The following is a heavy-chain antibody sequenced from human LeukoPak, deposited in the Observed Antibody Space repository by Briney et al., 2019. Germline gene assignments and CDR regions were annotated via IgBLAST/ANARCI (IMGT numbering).Heavy chain of an antibody. CDR3: ARGTPHGYSGSYYYYYGMDV. J-gene: IGHJ6*02. CDR2: INHSGST. Sequence: XRQPPGKGLEWIGEINHSGSTNYNPSLKSRVTVSVDTSKNQFSLKLSSVTAADTAVYYCARGTPHGYSGSYYYYYGMDVWGQGTTVTVSS. V-gene: IGHV4-34*01. D-gene: IGHD5-18*01.